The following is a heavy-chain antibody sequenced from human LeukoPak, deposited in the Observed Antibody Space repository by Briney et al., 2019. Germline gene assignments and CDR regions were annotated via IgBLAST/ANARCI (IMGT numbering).Heavy chain of an antibody. CDR1: GYTFTGYY. V-gene: IGHV1-2*02. Sequence: GASVKVSCRASGYTFTGYYMHWVRQAPGQGLEWMGWINPNSGGTNYAQKFQGRVTMTRDTSISTAYMELSRLRSDDTAVYYCASTGSGSYYGLTDYWGQGALVTVSS. CDR3: ASTGSGSYYGLTDY. D-gene: IGHD3-10*01. J-gene: IGHJ4*02. CDR2: INPNSGGT.